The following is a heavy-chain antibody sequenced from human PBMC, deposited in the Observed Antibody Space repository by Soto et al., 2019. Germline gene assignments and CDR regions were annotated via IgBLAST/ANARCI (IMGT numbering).Heavy chain of an antibody. V-gene: IGHV3-30*18. Sequence: GGSLRLSCAASGFTFSSYGMHWVRQAPGKGLEWVAVISYDGSNKYYADSVKGRFTISRDNSKNTLYLQMNSLRAEDTAVYYCAKDFESLYDSSGSDPFGMDVWGQGTTVTVS. CDR1: GFTFSSYG. D-gene: IGHD3-22*01. CDR2: ISYDGSNK. J-gene: IGHJ6*02. CDR3: AKDFESLYDSSGSDPFGMDV.